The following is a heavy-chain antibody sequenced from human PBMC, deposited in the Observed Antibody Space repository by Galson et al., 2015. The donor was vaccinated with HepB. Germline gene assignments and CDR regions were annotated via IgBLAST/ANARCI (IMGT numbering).Heavy chain of an antibody. CDR2: INTNTGNP. D-gene: IGHD2-2*01. J-gene: IGHJ6*03. CDR3: ARGRRYCSSTSCYSYYYYYMDV. CDR1: GYTFTSYA. V-gene: IGHV7-4-1*02. Sequence: SVKVSCKASGYTFTSYAMNWVRQAPGQGLEWMGWINTNTGNPTYAQGFTGRFVFSLDTSVSTAYLQISSLKAEDTAVYYCARGRRYCSSTSCYSYYYYYMDVWGKGTTVTVSS.